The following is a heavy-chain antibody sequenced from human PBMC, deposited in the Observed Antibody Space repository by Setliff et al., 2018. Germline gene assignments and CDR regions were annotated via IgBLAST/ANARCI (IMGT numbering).Heavy chain of an antibody. CDR3: ARSPGRNIRGDY. Sequence: PSETLSLTCTVSGESIRSNNWWNWVRQPPVKGLEWIGDIYQSGTTNYNPSLKSRVTISADTSKNQFSLQLKSVTAADTAVYYCARSPGRNIRGDYWGQGALVTVSS. CDR2: IYQSGTT. J-gene: IGHJ4*02. CDR1: GESIRSNNW. D-gene: IGHD3-10*01. V-gene: IGHV4-4*02.